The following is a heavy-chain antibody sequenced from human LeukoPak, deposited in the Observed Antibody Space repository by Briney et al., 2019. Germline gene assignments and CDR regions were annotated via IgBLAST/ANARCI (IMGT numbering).Heavy chain of an antibody. Sequence: ASVKVSCKASGYTFTGYYMHWVRQAPGQGLEWMGRINPNSGGTNYAQKFQGRVTMTRDTSISTAYMELSRLRSDDTAVYYCAKSYYDYVWGSYRSTYFDYWGQGTLVTVSS. CDR2: INPNSGGT. CDR3: AKSYYDYVWGSYRSTYFDY. CDR1: GYTFTGYY. J-gene: IGHJ4*02. D-gene: IGHD3-16*02. V-gene: IGHV1-2*06.